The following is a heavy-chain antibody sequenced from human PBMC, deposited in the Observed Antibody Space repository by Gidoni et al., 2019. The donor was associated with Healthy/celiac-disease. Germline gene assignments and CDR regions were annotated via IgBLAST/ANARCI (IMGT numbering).Heavy chain of an antibody. D-gene: IGHD6-19*01. Sequence: QVQLQESGPGLVKPSQTLSLTCTVSGGSISSGGYYWSWLRQHPGKGLEWIGYIYYSGSTYYNPSLKSRVTISVDTSKNQFSLKLSSVTAADTAVYYCLDAGYSSGWYLPYWGQGTLVTVSS. CDR3: LDAGYSSGWYLPY. J-gene: IGHJ4*02. V-gene: IGHV4-31*03. CDR1: GGSISSGGYY. CDR2: IYYSGST.